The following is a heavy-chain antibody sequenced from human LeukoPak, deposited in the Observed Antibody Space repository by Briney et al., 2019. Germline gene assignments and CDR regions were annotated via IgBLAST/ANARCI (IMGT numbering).Heavy chain of an antibody. CDR2: IYYSGST. CDR3: ASLTGATSGYFDY. V-gene: IGHV4-30-4*01. D-gene: IGHD1-7*01. CDR1: GGSISSGDYY. J-gene: IGHJ4*02. Sequence: SETLSLTCTVSGGSISSGDYYWSWIRQPPGKGLEWIGYIYYSGSTFYSPSLRSRVTISVDTSKNQFSLKLSSVTAADTAVYYCASLTGATSGYFDYWGQGTLVTVSS.